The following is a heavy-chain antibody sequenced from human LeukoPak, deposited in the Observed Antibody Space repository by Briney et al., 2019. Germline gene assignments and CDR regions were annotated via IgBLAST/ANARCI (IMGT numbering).Heavy chain of an antibody. CDR3: ARDFEYSSSSGIGDY. D-gene: IGHD6-6*01. CDR2: VNPNSGGT. Sequence: ASVKVSCKASGYTFTGYYMRWVRQAPGQGLEWMGWVNPNSGGTDYAQKFQGRVTMTRDTSISTAYMELSRLRSDDTAVYYCARDFEYSSSSGIGDYWGQGTLVTVSS. V-gene: IGHV1-2*02. J-gene: IGHJ4*02. CDR1: GYTFTGYY.